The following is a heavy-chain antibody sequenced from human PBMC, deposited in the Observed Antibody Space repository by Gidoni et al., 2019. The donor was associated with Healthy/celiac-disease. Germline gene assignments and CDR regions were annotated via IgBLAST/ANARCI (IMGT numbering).Heavy chain of an antibody. CDR3: AKAGTDYGGLRGFQH. V-gene: IGHV3-23*01. J-gene: IGHJ1*01. CDR2: ISGSGGST. CDR1: GFTFSSYA. D-gene: IGHD4-17*01. Sequence: EVQLLESGGGLVQPGGSLSLSCAASGFTFSSYAMSWVRQAPGKGLEWVSAISGSGGSTYYADSVKGRFTISRDNSKNTLYLQMNSLRAEDTAVYYCAKAGTDYGGLRGFQHWGQGTLVTVSS.